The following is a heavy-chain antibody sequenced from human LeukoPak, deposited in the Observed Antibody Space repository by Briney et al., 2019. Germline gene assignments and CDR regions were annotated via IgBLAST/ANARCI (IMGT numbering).Heavy chain of an antibody. J-gene: IGHJ4*02. CDR1: GYTFTGYY. V-gene: IGHV1-2*02. D-gene: IGHD6-19*01. CDR3: ARGIAVAGRIYFVRY. CDR2: INPNSGGT. Sequence: GASVTVSCKASGYTFTGYYMHWVRQAPGQGLEWMGWINPNSGGTNYAQKFQGRVTMTRDTSISTAYMELSRLRSDDTAVYYCARGIAVAGRIYFVRYWGQGTLVTVSS.